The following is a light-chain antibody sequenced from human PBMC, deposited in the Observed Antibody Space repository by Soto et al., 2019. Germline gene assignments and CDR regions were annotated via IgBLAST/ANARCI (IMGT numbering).Light chain of an antibody. CDR3: QQYGSSPLT. V-gene: IGKV3-20*01. Sequence: IVLTQSPGTLSLSPGERATLSCRASQSVSSSYLAWYQQKPGQAPRLLIYGASSRATGIPDRFSGSGSGTDFTLTISRXEPEDFAVYYCQQYGSSPLTFGQGTKVDIK. CDR2: GAS. CDR1: QSVSSSY. J-gene: IGKJ1*01.